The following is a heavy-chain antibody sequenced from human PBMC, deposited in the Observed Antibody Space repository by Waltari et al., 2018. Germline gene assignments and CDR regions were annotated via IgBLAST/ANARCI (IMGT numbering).Heavy chain of an antibody. CDR3: ARVGYYYGSGSYFPV. V-gene: IGHV1-2*02. J-gene: IGHJ6*04. CDR2: ISPKSGGA. CDR1: GDTFTDSD. Sequence: QVQLEQSGAEVKKPGASVKVSCKTSGDTFTDSDIHWVRQARGQGLDWMGWISPKSGGAPSAERFQGRVTMTSDTSISTAYMELSRLTSDDTAVYYCARVGYYYGSGSYFPVWGKGTTVTVSS. D-gene: IGHD3-10*01.